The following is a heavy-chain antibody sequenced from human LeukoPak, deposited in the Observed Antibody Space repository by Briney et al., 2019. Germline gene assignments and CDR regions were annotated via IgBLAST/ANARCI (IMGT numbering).Heavy chain of an antibody. CDR1: GGSINNYY. Sequence: PSETLSLTCTVSGGSINNYYWSWLRQPPGKGLEWIRYIYYSGSTNYNPSLKSRVSISVDTSKNQFFLQLSSVTAADTAVYYCASGKYQISIFCTGGKCYPGAFDSLGRGTMATDSS. D-gene: IGHD2-8*02. CDR2: IYYSGST. J-gene: IGHJ3*02. CDR3: ASGKYQISIFCTGGKCYPGAFDS. V-gene: IGHV4-59*01.